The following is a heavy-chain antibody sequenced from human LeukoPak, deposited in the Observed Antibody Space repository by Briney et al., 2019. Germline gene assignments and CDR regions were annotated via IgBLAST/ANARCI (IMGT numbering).Heavy chain of an antibody. J-gene: IGHJ6*03. V-gene: IGHV4-59*12. D-gene: IGHD3-22*01. Sequence: PSETLSLTCTVSGGSISSYYWSWIRQPPGKGLEWIGYIYYSGSTNYNPSLKSRVTISVDTSKNQFSLKLSSVTAADTAVYYCARGRYYYDSSGYMDYYYYMDVWGKGTTVTVSS. CDR3: ARGRYYYDSSGYMDYYYYMDV. CDR2: IYYSGST. CDR1: GGSISSYY.